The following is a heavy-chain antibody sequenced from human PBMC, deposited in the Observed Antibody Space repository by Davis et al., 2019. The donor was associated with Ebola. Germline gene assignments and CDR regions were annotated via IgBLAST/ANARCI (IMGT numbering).Heavy chain of an antibody. CDR2: ISSSSTI. J-gene: IGHJ4*02. CDR3: ARAGVNSYDSSGYYYDY. CDR1: GFTFTRYS. D-gene: IGHD3-22*01. V-gene: IGHV3-48*02. Sequence: GESLKISCAASGFTFTRYSMNWVRQAPGKGLEWVSYISSSSTIYYADSVKGRFTISRDNAKNSLYLQMNSLRDEDTAVYFCARAGVNSYDSSGYYYDYWGQGTLATVSS.